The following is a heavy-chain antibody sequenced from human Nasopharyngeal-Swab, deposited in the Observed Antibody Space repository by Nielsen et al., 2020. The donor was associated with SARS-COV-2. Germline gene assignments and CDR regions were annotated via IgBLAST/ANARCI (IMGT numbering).Heavy chain of an antibody. D-gene: IGHD6-13*01. CDR2: ISGSGGST. V-gene: IGHV3-23*01. Sequence: GGSLRLSCAASGFTFSSYAMSWVRQAPGKGLEWVSAISGSGGSTYYADSVKGRFTISRDNSKNTLNLQMNSLRAEDTAVYYCAKDLGLGSWYYAYWGQGTLVTVSS. CDR1: GFTFSSYA. CDR3: AKDLGLGSWYYAY. J-gene: IGHJ4*02.